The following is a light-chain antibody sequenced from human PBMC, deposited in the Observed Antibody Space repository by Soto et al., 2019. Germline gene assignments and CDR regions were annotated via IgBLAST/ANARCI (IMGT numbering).Light chain of an antibody. CDR1: QSVVAN. J-gene: IGKJ5*01. CDR2: DIS. CDR3: QQRAT. V-gene: IGKV3-11*01. Sequence: EVVLTQSPATLSLSPGERATLSCRASQSVVANLAWYQQKPGQAPRLLIYDISNRHTGIPDKFSGSGSGTDFTLTISTLEPEDFAVYYCQQRATFGQGTRLEIK.